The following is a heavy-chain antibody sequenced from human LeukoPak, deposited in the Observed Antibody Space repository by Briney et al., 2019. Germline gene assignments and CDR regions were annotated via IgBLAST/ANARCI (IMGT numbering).Heavy chain of an antibody. D-gene: IGHD3-9*01. Sequence: GGSLRLSCAASGFTFNTFNMNWVRQAPGKGLEWVSSITSGGDYIYYADSVKGRFTTSRDNAKNSLSLQLNSLRVEDTAVYYCARGHYDVLSASYKWTPDYWGQGTLVTVSS. CDR2: ITSGGDYI. CDR3: ARGHYDVLSASYKWTPDY. J-gene: IGHJ4*02. V-gene: IGHV3-21*01. CDR1: GFTFNTFN.